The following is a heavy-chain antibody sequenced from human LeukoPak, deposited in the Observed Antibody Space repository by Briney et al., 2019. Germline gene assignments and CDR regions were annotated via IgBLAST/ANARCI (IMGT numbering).Heavy chain of an antibody. CDR2: ITPNNGDT. CDR1: GYTFTGYY. V-gene: IGHV1-2*06. J-gene: IGHJ4*02. Sequence: ASVKVSCKTSGYTFTGYYVHWVRQAPGQGLEWVGRITPNNGDTIYAQRFQGRATMTRDTSISAAYMELSSITSEDTAIYYCARDLVGGIWSAGFWGQGTLVTVSS. CDR3: ARDLVGGIWSAGF. D-gene: IGHD3-3*01.